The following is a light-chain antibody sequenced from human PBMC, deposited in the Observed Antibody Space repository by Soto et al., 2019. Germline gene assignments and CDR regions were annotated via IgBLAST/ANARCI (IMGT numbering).Light chain of an antibody. CDR1: QSIINY. CDR3: QQRSDWPIT. Sequence: EIVLTQSPATLSLSPGERASLSCRASQSIINYLGWYQQKPGQAPRLLNYDAYNRATGIPARFSGSGSGTDFTLTISSLEPEDFAIYYCQQRSDWPITFGQGTRLEIK. V-gene: IGKV3-11*01. J-gene: IGKJ5*01. CDR2: DAY.